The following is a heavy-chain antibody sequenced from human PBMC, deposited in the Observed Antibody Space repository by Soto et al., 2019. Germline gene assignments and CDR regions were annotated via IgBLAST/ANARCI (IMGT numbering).Heavy chain of an antibody. J-gene: IGHJ5*02. CDR2: IYYSGST. Sequence: SLTCTVSGGSISSYYWSWIRQPPGKGLEWIGYIYYSGSTNYNPSLKSRVTISVDTSKNQFSLKLSSVTAADTAVYYCARRVPAATGVWFDPWGQGTLVTVSS. CDR1: GGSISSYY. D-gene: IGHD2-2*01. V-gene: IGHV4-59*08. CDR3: ARRVPAATGVWFDP.